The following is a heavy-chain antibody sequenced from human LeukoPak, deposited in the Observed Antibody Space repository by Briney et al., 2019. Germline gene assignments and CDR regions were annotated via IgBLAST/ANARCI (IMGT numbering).Heavy chain of an antibody. CDR2: ISGSGGST. V-gene: IGHV3-23*01. J-gene: IGHJ6*03. CDR1: GFTFSSYA. D-gene: IGHD3-22*01. Sequence: PWGSLRLSCAASGFTFSSYAMSWVRQAPGKGLEWVSAISGSGGSTYYADSVKGRFTISRDNSKNTLYLQMNSLRAEDTAVYYCAKDVYDSSGYYYPDYYYYYMDVWGKGTTVTVSS. CDR3: AKDVYDSSGYYYPDYYYYYMDV.